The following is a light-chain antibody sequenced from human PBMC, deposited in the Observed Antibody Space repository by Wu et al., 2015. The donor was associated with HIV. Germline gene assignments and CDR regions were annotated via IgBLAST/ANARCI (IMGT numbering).Light chain of an antibody. CDR1: QSVGSK. CDR2: GAS. CDR3: QQYNDWPRRT. Sequence: EIVLTQSPATLSVSPGERATLSCRASQSVGSKLAWYQQRPGQAPRLVFYGASTRAPGIPARFSGSGSGTEFTLTISSMQSEDFAVYYCQQYNDWPRRTFGQGTEVDIK. V-gene: IGKV3-15*01. J-gene: IGKJ1*01.